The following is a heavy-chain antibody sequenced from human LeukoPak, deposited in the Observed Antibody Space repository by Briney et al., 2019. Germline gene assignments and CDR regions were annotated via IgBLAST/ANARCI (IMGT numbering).Heavy chain of an antibody. Sequence: GGSLRLSCAASGFTFSSYAMSWVRQAPGKGLEWVSAIGGSGSTTYYADSVKGRFTISRDNSKNTLYLQMNSLRAADTAVYYCAKDPTHYRVWDDYDSTVLSYWGQGTLVTVSS. CDR3: AKDPTHYRVWDDYDSTVLSY. V-gene: IGHV3-23*01. J-gene: IGHJ4*02. CDR2: IGGSGSTT. D-gene: IGHD3-22*01. CDR1: GFTFSSYA.